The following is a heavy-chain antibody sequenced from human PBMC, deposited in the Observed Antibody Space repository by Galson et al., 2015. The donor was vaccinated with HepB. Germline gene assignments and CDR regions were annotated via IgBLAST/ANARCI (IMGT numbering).Heavy chain of an antibody. CDR3: ARGGVHCSSTSCYLDYYYYMDV. Sequence: SVKVSCKASGYTFTSYYMHWVRQAPGQGLEWMGIINPSGGSTSYAQKFQGRVTMTRDTSTSTVYMELSSLRSEDTAVYYCARGGVHCSSTSCYLDYYYYMDVWGKGTTVTVSS. J-gene: IGHJ6*03. CDR2: INPSGGST. V-gene: IGHV1-46*01. CDR1: GYTFTSYY. D-gene: IGHD2-2*01.